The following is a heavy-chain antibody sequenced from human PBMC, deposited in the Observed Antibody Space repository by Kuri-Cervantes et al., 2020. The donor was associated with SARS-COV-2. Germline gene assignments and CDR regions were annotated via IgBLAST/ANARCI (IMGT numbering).Heavy chain of an antibody. CDR3: AKMQIRTTALMPMVRGRNFDH. CDR1: GFTFTSYA. CDR2: ISYDGNTK. Sequence: GESLKISCAVSGFTFTSYAMHWVRQAPGKGLEWVALISYDGNTKYYADSVKGRFTISRDDSKNTLFLQMNSLGAEDTAVYYCAKMQIRTTALMPMVRGRNFDHWGQGTLVTVSS. D-gene: IGHD3-10*01. V-gene: IGHV3-30*18. J-gene: IGHJ4*02.